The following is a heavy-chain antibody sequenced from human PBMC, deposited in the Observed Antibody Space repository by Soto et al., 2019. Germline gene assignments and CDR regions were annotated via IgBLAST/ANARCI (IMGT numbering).Heavy chain of an antibody. J-gene: IGHJ4*02. CDR3: ARRRIYGDYGY. CDR2: IYYSGST. CDR1: GGSISSSSYY. D-gene: IGHD4-17*01. Sequence: ASETLSLTCTVSGGSISSSSYYWGWIRQPPGKGLEWIGSIYYSGSTYYNPSLKSRVTISVDTSKNQFSLKLSSVTAADTAVYYCARRRIYGDYGYWGQGTLVTVSS. V-gene: IGHV4-39*01.